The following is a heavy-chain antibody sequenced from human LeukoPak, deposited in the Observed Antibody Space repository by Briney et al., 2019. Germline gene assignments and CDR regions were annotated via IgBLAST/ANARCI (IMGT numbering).Heavy chain of an antibody. V-gene: IGHV3-7*01. CDR2: IKQDGNEK. Sequence: GGSLRLSCAASGFTFSDAWMNWVRQAPGKGLEWVANIKQDGNEKYYVDSVKGRFTISRDNAKNSLYLQMNSLRAEDTAVYYCARDGSGYSSGWGGWFDPWGQGTLVTVSS. CDR3: ARDGSGYSSGWGGWFDP. J-gene: IGHJ5*02. CDR1: GFTFSDAW. D-gene: IGHD6-25*01.